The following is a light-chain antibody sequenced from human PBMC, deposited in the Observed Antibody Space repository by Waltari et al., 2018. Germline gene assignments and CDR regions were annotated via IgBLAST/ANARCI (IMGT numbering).Light chain of an antibody. CDR2: DAS. V-gene: IGKV3-20*01. Sequence: LVITHPPGPLSFSPGETAPLSCRASQSGSRALAWYHQKPGQAPRLLSYDASTRATGIPDRFSGIGSGTDFSLTIIRLEPEDFAVYYCQKYVRLQATFGQGTKVEIK. J-gene: IGKJ1*01. CDR1: QSGSRA. CDR3: QKYVRLQAT.